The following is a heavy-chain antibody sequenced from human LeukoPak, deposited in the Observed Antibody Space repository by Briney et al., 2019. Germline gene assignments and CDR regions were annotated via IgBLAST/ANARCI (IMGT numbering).Heavy chain of an antibody. J-gene: IGHJ3*02. V-gene: IGHV3-49*03. CDR2: IRSKAYGGTT. Sequence: GGSLRLSCRASVFPFGDYAMSWFRQAPGKGLEWVGFIRSKAYGGTTEYAASVKGRFTISRDDSKSIAYLQMNSLKTEDTAVYYCTRGPSSYFDWLLHFDIWGQGTMVTVSS. CDR1: VFPFGDYA. D-gene: IGHD3-9*01. CDR3: TRGPSSYFDWLLHFDI.